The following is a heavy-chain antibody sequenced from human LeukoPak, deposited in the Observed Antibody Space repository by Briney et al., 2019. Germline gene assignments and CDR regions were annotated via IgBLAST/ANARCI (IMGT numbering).Heavy chain of an antibody. V-gene: IGHV3-33*01. D-gene: IGHD3-16*01. CDR3: ARDPRFAYFDY. J-gene: IGHJ4*02. CDR1: GFTFSSYG. CDR2: IWYDGSNK. Sequence: PGRSLRLSCAASGFTFSSYGMHWVRQAPGKGLEWVAVIWYDGSNKYYADSVKGRFTISRDNSKNTLYLQMNSLRAEDTAVYYCARDPRFAYFDYWGQGTLVTVSS.